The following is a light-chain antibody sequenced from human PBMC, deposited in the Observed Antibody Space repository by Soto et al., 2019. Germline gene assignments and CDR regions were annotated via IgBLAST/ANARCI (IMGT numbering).Light chain of an antibody. CDR1: SSDIGRYNY. CDR3: TSYTTTSAVI. V-gene: IGLV2-14*01. Sequence: QSALSQPASVSGSPGQSITLSCTGTSSDIGRYNYVSWYQQHPGMAPQLLIYEVSDRPSGVSNRFSGSKSGNTASLTISGLQAEDEADYFCTSYTTTSAVIFGGGTKLTVL. CDR2: EVS. J-gene: IGLJ2*01.